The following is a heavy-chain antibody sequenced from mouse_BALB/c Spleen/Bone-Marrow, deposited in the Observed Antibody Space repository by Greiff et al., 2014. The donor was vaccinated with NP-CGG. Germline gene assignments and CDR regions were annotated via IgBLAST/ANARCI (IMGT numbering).Heavy chain of an antibody. CDR1: GFSLTSYG. V-gene: IGHV2-9*02. Sequence: VKLQESGPGLVAPSQSLSITCTVSGFSLTSYGVHWVRQPPGKGLEWLGVIWAGGGTNYNSALMSRLSISKDNSKSQVFLKMNRQQTDDTAMYYCARKGRYAMDYWGQGTSVTVSS. CDR2: IWAGGGT. CDR3: ARKGRYAMDY. J-gene: IGHJ4*01. D-gene: IGHD3-3*01.